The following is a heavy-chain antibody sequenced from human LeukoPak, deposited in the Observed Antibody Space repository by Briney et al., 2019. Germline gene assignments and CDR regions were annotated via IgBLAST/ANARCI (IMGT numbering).Heavy chain of an antibody. CDR2: IRSKADNYAT. V-gene: IGHV3-73*01. CDR1: GFTFSGSA. CDR3: TRVTTVAAFDFDY. J-gene: IGHJ4*02. Sequence: GGSLRLSCAASGFTFSGSAIHWVRQASGKGLEWVGRIRSKADNYATEYAASVKGRFIISRDDSKNTTFLQMNSLKTEDTAVYYCTRVTTVAAFDFDYWGQGTQVTVSA. D-gene: IGHD6-19*01.